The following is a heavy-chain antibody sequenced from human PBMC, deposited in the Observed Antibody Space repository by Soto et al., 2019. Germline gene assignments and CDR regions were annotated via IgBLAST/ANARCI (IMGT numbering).Heavy chain of an antibody. J-gene: IGHJ4*02. V-gene: IGHV1-69*01. D-gene: IGHD6-13*01. CDR1: EGTFNSYA. CDR2: IIPYYNTL. Sequence: QAQVVHSGAEVRKPGSSVKLSCKASEGTFNSYAIAWVRQAPGQGLEWMGGIIPYYNTLNYAQKFQDRVTITADDSTNTVYMELSSLRSDATAVYFCASGASRWYPYFFDSWAQGTLVTVS. CDR3: ASGASRWYPYFFDS.